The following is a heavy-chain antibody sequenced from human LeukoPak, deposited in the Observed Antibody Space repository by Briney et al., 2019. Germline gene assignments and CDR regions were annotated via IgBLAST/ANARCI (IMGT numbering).Heavy chain of an antibody. D-gene: IGHD3-16*01. CDR3: ARVGLHGGTDAFDI. J-gene: IGHJ3*02. Sequence: ASVKVSCKASGYAFTGYYMHWVRQAPGQGLEWMEWINPNSGGTNYAQKFQGRVTMTRDTSISTAYMELSRLRSDDTAVYYCARVGLHGGTDAFDIWGQGTMVTVSS. CDR1: GYAFTGYY. CDR2: INPNSGGT. V-gene: IGHV1-2*02.